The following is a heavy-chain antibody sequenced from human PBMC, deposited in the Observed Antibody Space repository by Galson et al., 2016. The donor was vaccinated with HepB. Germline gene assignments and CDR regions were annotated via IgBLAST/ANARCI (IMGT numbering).Heavy chain of an antibody. CDR2: IFAGGDRT. CDR3: AKDGCTSTSCYSY. CDR1: GFTFRSYW. Sequence: SLRLSCAASGFTFRSYWMSWVRQAPGKGLEWVSLIFAGGDRTFYADSVRGRFTISRDNSKNTLYLQMSSLRADDSAVYYCAKDGCTSTSCYSYWGQGTLVTIPS. D-gene: IGHD2-2*01. J-gene: IGHJ4*02. V-gene: IGHV3-23*01.